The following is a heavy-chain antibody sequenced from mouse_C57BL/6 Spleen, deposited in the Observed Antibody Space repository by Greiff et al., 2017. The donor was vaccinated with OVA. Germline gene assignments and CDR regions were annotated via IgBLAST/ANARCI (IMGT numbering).Heavy chain of an antibody. V-gene: IGHV1-64*01. CDR2: IHPNSGST. CDR3: ARSSGDRGYYYARGY. CDR1: GYTFTSYW. D-gene: IGHD3-3*01. Sequence: QVQLQQPGAELVKPGASVKLSCKASGYTFTSYWMHWVKQRPGQGLEWIGMIHPNSGSTNYNEKFKSKATLTVDKSSSTAYMQLSSLTSEDSAVYDCARSSGDRGYYYARGYWGQGTSVTVSS. J-gene: IGHJ4*01.